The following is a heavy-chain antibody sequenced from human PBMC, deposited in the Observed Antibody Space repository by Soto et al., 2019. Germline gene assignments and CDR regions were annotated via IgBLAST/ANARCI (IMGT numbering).Heavy chain of an antibody. D-gene: IGHD5-18*01. CDR3: ARASYGDDNFDY. V-gene: IGHV4-61*08. J-gene: IGHJ4*02. Sequence: SETLSLTCTVSGGSISSGGYYWSWIRQPPGKGLEWIGYISYSGSTNYNPSLKSRVTISVDTSKNQFSLKLSSVTAADTAVYYCARASYGDDNFDYWGQGTLVTVSS. CDR1: GGSISSGGYY. CDR2: ISYSGST.